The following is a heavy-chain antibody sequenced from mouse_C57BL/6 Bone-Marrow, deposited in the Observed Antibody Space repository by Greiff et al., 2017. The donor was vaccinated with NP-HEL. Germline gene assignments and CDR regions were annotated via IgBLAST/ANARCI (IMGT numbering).Heavy chain of an antibody. CDR3: ARDYNNY. V-gene: IGHV5-12*01. CDR2: ISNGGGST. CDR1: GFTFSDYY. J-gene: IGHJ2*01. D-gene: IGHD2-12*01. Sequence: EVKLMESGGGLVQPGGSLKLSCAASGFTFSDYYMYWVRQTPEKRLEWVAYISNGGGSTYYPDTVKGRFTISRDNAKNTLYLQMSRLKSEDTAMYYCARDYNNYWGQGTTLTVSS.